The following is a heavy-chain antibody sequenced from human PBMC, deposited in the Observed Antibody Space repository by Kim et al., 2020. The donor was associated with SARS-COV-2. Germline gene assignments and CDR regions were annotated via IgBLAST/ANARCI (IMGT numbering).Heavy chain of an antibody. CDR1: GFTFDDYA. D-gene: IGHD1-1*01. Sequence: GGSLRLSCAASGFTFDDYAMYWVRLAPGKGLEWVAGIAWNSGYIGYAASVRGRFIISRDDAKNSLFLQMNSLRAEDTALYYCAREGTKYNYYFDYWGQGTLVTVSS. J-gene: IGHJ4*02. CDR3: AREGTKYNYYFDY. CDR2: IAWNSGYI. V-gene: IGHV3-9*01.